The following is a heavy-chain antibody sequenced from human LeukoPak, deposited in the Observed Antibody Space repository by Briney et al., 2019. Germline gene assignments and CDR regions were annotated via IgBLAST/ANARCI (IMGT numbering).Heavy chain of an antibody. D-gene: IGHD3-10*01. CDR3: ARAVNWGGGDTFDC. J-gene: IGHJ5*01. CDR2: IKQDGSAT. Sequence: PGGSLRLSCAASGFTLSNNWMNWVRQAPGKGLEWVANIKQDGSATYYVDSVRGRFTISRDNAENSVYLQMNSLRAEDTAVYYCARAVNWGGGDTFDCWGQGTLVTVSS. V-gene: IGHV3-7*01. CDR1: GFTLSNNW.